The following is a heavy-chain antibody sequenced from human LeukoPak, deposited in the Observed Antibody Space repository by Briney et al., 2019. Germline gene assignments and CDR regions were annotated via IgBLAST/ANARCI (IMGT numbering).Heavy chain of an antibody. J-gene: IGHJ4*02. CDR2: INHSGST. Sequence: SETLSLTCAVYGGSFSGYYWSWMRQPPGKGQERIGEINHSGSTNYNPSLKSRVTISVDTSKNQFSLKLSSVTAADTAVYYCARRLVTADLDYWGQGTLVTVSS. CDR3: ARRLVTADLDY. CDR1: GGSFSGYY. V-gene: IGHV4-34*01. D-gene: IGHD1-14*01.